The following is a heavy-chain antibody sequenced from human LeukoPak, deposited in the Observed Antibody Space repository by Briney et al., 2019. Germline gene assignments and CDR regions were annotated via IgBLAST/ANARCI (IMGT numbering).Heavy chain of an antibody. J-gene: IGHJ4*02. CDR1: GYTFTGYY. CDR2: INPNSGGT. CDR3: ARDLYCSGGSCYDWVDY. V-gene: IGHV1-2*02. D-gene: IGHD2-15*01. Sequence: ASVKVSCKASGYTFTGYYMHWVRQAPGQGLEWMGWINPNSGGTNYAQKFQGRVTMTKDTSISTAYMELSRLRSDDTAVYYCARDLYCSGGSCYDWVDYWGQGTLVTVSS.